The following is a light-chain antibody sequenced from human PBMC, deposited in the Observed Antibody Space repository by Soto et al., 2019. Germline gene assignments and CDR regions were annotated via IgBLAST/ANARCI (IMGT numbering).Light chain of an antibody. Sequence: DIQMTQSPSTLSASVGDRVTITCRASQSISGWLAWYQQKPGKAPKLLIYDASSLESGVPSRFSGSGSGTEFTLTISSLQPDDFATYYCQQYNSYSPAFGQGTKVDIK. CDR2: DAS. J-gene: IGKJ1*01. V-gene: IGKV1-5*01. CDR3: QQYNSYSPA. CDR1: QSISGW.